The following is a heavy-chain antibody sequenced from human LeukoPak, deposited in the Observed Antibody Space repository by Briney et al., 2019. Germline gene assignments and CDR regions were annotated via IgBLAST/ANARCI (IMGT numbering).Heavy chain of an antibody. CDR1: GFTFNSYA. CDR2: ISGGGDSA. CDR3: SKDAYTGAFDI. D-gene: IGHD3-16*01. J-gene: IGHJ3*02. V-gene: IGHV3-23*01. Sequence: PGGSLRLSGAASGFTFNSYAVGWVRQAPGKGLEWVSSISGGGDSAYYADSVKGRFTISRDNSKNTLYLQMNSLRAEDTAVYYCSKDAYTGAFDIWGQRTMVTVS.